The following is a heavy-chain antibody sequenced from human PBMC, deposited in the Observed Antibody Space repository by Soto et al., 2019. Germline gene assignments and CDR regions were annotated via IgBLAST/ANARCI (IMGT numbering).Heavy chain of an antibody. V-gene: IGHV4-59*01. J-gene: IGHJ3*01. CDR2: IYYSGST. D-gene: IGHD6-6*01. CDR3: ARASAGIAAWGFDV. Sequence: PPEPLSLTCTVSGGFISSYYWSLILQPIGKALEWIGYIYYSGSTNYTPSLKSRVTISVDTSKNQFSLKLSSVTAADTAVYYCARASAGIAAWGFDVWGQGTMVTVSS. CDR1: GGFISSYY.